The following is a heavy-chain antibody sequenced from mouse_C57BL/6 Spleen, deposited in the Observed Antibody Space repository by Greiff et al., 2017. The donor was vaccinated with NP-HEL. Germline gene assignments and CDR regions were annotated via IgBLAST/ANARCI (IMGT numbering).Heavy chain of an antibody. CDR3: ARDTHYYGSRGDFDD. Sequence: EVQVVESGGGLVKPGGSLKLSCAASGFTFSSYAMSWVRQTPEKRLEWVATISDGGSYTYYPDNVKGRFTISRDNAKNNLYLQMSHLKSEDTAMYYCARDTHYYGSRGDFDDWGQGTTLTVSS. CDR1: GFTFSSYA. J-gene: IGHJ2*01. CDR2: ISDGGSYT. D-gene: IGHD1-1*01. V-gene: IGHV5-4*01.